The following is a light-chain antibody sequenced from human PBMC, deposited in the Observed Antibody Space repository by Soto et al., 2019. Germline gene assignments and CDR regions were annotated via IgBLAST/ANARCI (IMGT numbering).Light chain of an antibody. V-gene: IGKV3-20*01. CDR1: QTVSSNY. CDR3: QQYGSSPFS. J-gene: IGKJ3*01. CDR2: GAS. Sequence: EIVLTQSPGTLSLSPGERATLSCRASQTVSSNYLVWYQLKPGQAPRLLVYGASSRATGIPDRFSGSGSGTDFTLTISRLEPEDFAVYYCQQYGSSPFSFGPGTKVEIK.